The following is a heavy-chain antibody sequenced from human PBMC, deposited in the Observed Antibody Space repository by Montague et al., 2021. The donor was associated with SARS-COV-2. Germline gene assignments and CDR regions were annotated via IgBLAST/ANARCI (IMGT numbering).Heavy chain of an antibody. D-gene: IGHD3-22*01. CDR3: AKSSVVINPYYYGMDV. Sequence: SLRLSCAASGFTFSSYALTWVRQAPGKGLEWVSAISNSGGSTYYXDSVKGRFTISRDNSKNTLYLQMNSLRGEDTAIYYCAKSSVVINPYYYGMDVWGQGTTVTVSS. V-gene: IGHV3-23*01. CDR2: ISNSGGST. CDR1: GFTFSSYA. J-gene: IGHJ6*02.